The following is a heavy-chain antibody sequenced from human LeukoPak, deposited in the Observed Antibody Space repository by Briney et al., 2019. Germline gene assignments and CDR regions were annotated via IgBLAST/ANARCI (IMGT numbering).Heavy chain of an antibody. J-gene: IGHJ4*02. D-gene: IGHD3-3*01. CDR3: ARGEDVSGYRTDC. CDR2: IYYSGST. Sequence: SETLSLTCTVSGGSISTYYWSWVRQPPGKGLEWIGYIYYSGSTNYNPSLKGRVTISVDTSKNQFSLKLSSVTAADTAIYYCARGEDVSGYRTDCWGQGTLVTVSS. CDR1: GGSISTYY. V-gene: IGHV4-59*08.